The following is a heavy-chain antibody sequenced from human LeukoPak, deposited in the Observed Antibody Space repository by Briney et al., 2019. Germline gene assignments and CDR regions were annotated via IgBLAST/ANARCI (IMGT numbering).Heavy chain of an antibody. J-gene: IGHJ4*02. CDR1: GGSISSYY. Sequence: SETLSLTCTVSGGSISSYYWSWIRQPAGKGLEWIGRIYSGGGTNYNPSLKSRVTMSVDTSKNQFSPKLSSVTAADTAVYYCARDGNWYYFDYWGQGTLVTVSS. CDR2: IYSGGGT. V-gene: IGHV4-4*07. D-gene: IGHD1-1*01. CDR3: ARDGNWYYFDY.